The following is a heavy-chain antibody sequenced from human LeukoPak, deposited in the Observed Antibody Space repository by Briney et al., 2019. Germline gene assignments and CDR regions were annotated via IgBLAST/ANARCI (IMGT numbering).Heavy chain of an antibody. Sequence: PSETLSLTCTVSGGSVSTINSYWGWIRQPPGKGLEWIGNVYYSGRANYSPSLRSRVTMSVDTSKNRFSLKMTSVTAADTAVYFCARLRKGRYFDYFFEKWGQGTLVIVSS. J-gene: IGHJ4*02. D-gene: IGHD3-9*01. CDR1: GGSVSTINSY. CDR3: ARLRKGRYFDYFFEK. V-gene: IGHV4-39*02. CDR2: VYYSGRA.